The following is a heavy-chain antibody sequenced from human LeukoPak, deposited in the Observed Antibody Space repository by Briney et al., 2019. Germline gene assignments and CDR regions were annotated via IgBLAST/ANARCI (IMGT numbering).Heavy chain of an antibody. D-gene: IGHD6-19*01. V-gene: IGHV3-30*02. CDR3: AKDLGSSGWYDAFDI. CDR1: GFTFSSYG. CDR2: IRYDGSNK. Sequence: PGGSLRLSCAASGFTFSSYGMHWVRQAPGKGLEWVAFIRYDGSNKYYADSVKGRFTISRDNSKNTPYLQMNSLRAEDTAVYYCAKDLGSSGWYDAFDIWGQGTMVTVSS. J-gene: IGHJ3*02.